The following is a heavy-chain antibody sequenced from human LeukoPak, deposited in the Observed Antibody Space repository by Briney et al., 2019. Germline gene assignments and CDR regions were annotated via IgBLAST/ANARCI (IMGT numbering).Heavy chain of an antibody. CDR1: GGSISSYY. Sequence: PSETLSLTCTVSGGSISSYYWSWIRQPAGKGLEWVGRIYTSGSTNYNPSLKSRVTMAVDTSKNQFSLKLSSVTAADTAVYYCARSSYYYDSSGYRTAKGYFDYWGQGTLVTVSS. D-gene: IGHD3-22*01. CDR3: ARSSYYYDSSGYRTAKGYFDY. CDR2: IYTSGST. J-gene: IGHJ4*02. V-gene: IGHV4-4*07.